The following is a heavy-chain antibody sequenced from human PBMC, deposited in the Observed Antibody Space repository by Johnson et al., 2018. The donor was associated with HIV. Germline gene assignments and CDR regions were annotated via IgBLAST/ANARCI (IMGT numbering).Heavy chain of an antibody. CDR1: GFTFSSYA. CDR2: ISYDGSNK. Sequence: QVQLVESGGGVVQPGRSLRLSCAASGFTFSSYAMHWVRQAPGKGLEWVAVISYDGSNKYYADSVKGRFTISRDNSKNTLYLQMNSLRAEDTAVYYCAKDSEAFDIWGQGTMVTVSS. CDR3: AKDSEAFDI. J-gene: IGHJ3*02. D-gene: IGHD3-10*01. V-gene: IGHV3-30*04.